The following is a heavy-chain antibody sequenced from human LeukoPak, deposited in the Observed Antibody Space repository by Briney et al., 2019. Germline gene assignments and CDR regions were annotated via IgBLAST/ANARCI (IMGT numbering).Heavy chain of an antibody. D-gene: IGHD2-15*01. V-gene: IGHV3-21*01. Sequence: GGSLRLSCAASGFTFSSYSMNWVRQAPGKGLEWVSSISSSSSYIYYADSVKGRFTISRDNAKNSLYLQMNSLRAEDTAVYYCARELRLGYCSGGSCYYYGMDVWGQGTTVTVSS. CDR1: GFTFSSYS. J-gene: IGHJ6*02. CDR3: ARELRLGYCSGGSCYYYGMDV. CDR2: ISSSSSYI.